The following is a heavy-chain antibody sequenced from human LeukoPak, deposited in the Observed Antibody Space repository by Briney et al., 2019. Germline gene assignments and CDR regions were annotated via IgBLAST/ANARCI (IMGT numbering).Heavy chain of an antibody. CDR3: ARALSAYGDYGNYFDY. CDR2: ITGGGSST. V-gene: IGHV3-23*01. J-gene: IGHJ4*02. CDR1: GFTFSSYA. D-gene: IGHD4-17*01. Sequence: GGSLRLSCGASGFTFSSYAMSWVRQAPGKGLEWVSVITGGGSSTYYADSVKGRFTTSRDDSKNTLFLQMSCLRAEDTAVYYCARALSAYGDYGNYFDYWGQGTLVTVSS.